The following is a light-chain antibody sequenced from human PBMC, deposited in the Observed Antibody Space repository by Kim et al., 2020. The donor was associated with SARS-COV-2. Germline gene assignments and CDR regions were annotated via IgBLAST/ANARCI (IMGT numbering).Light chain of an antibody. J-gene: IGKJ1*01. Sequence: DIQMTQSPSSLSASVGDRIAISCRASQNIRTYLNWYQQKPGKAPELLIYAASSLQSGVPSRFSGSGSGTDFTLTISSLQPEDFATFYCQQRYTRSTFGQGTQVDIK. CDR3: QQRYTRST. CDR2: AAS. CDR1: QNIRTY. V-gene: IGKV1-39*01.